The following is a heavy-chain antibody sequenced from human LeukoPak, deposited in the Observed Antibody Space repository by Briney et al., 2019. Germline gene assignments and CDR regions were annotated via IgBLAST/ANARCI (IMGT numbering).Heavy chain of an antibody. D-gene: IGHD6-19*01. CDR2: IIAGGDTT. CDR3: VKPAYNSGWNFDY. CDR1: GFTFSSYG. J-gene: IGHJ4*02. Sequence: PGGSLTLSCAASGFTFSSYGMSWVRQAPGKGLEWVSIIIAGGDTTYYADSVRGRFTISRDNSKNTMYLQMNSLRAEDTAIYYCVKPAYNSGWNFDYWGQGSLVTVSS. V-gene: IGHV3-23*01.